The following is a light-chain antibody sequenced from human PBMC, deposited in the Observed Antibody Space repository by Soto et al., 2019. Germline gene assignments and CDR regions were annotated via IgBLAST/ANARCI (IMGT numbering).Light chain of an antibody. J-gene: IGLJ1*01. Sequence: QSVLTQPASVSGSPGQSITISCTGTSSDVGSYNLVSWYQQHPGKAPKLMIYEGSERPSGVSNRFSGSKSGYTASLTISGLQAEDEADYYCCSYAGSSTFYYAFGTGTKVTVL. CDR2: EGS. CDR1: SSDVGSYNL. CDR3: CSYAGSSTFYYA. V-gene: IGLV2-23*01.